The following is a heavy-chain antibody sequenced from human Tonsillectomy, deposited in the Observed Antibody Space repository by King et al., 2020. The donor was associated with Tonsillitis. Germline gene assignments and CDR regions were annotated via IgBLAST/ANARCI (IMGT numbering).Heavy chain of an antibody. CDR3: ARLPPPYCSGGTCFRAEYFQH. J-gene: IGHJ1*01. Sequence: VQLVESGAEVKKPGESLKISCKGSGYSFSSYWIGWVRQMPGKCLALRGIIYPGDSDTRYSTSFQGQVTISSAKSISTSYLQWSSLEASDTAMYYCARLPPPYCSGGTCFRAEYFQHWGQGTLVTVSS. V-gene: IGHV5-51*01. CDR2: IYPGDSDT. CDR1: GYSFSSYW. D-gene: IGHD2-15*01.